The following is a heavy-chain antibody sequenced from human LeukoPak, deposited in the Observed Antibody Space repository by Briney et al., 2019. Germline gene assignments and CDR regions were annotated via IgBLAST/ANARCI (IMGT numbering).Heavy chain of an antibody. V-gene: IGHV4-34*01. D-gene: IGHD6-13*01. J-gene: IGHJ4*02. CDR3: AGGSSWYYFDY. CDR1: GGSFSGYY. Sequence: NTSETLSLTCAVYGGSFSGYYWSWIRQPPGKGLEWIGEINHSGSTNYNPSLKSRVTISVDTSKNQFSLKLSSVTAADTAVYYCAGGSSWYYFDYWGQGTLVTVSS. CDR2: INHSGST.